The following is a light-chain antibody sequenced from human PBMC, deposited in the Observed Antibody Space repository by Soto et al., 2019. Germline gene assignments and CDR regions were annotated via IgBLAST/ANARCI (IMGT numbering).Light chain of an antibody. CDR3: QHRSEWPVS. V-gene: IGKV3-11*01. CDR2: DAS. CDR1: RSVNSY. Sequence: EIVFTQSPAILSVSPGEIATLSCRASRSVNSYLAWYQQKPGRAPRLLISDASNRATGIPARFSGSGSGTDFTLTISSLEPEDFAVYYCQHRSEWPVSFGQGTRLEIK. J-gene: IGKJ5*01.